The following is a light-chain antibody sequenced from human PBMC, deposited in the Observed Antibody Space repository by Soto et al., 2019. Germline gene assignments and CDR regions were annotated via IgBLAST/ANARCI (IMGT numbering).Light chain of an antibody. Sequence: DIHMTQSPSSVSASVGDRVTITCRASQSISSWLAWYQQKPGKAPKLLISKASNLEGGVPSRFSGSGSGTEFTLTISSLQPDDFATYYCQQYYSYWTFGQGTKVEIK. V-gene: IGKV1-5*03. CDR2: KAS. J-gene: IGKJ1*01. CDR3: QQYYSYWT. CDR1: QSISSW.